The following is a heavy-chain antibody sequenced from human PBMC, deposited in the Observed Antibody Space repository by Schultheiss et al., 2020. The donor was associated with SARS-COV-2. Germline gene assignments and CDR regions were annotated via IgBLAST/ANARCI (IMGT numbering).Heavy chain of an antibody. D-gene: IGHD3-3*01. J-gene: IGHJ5*02. V-gene: IGHV4-34*01. Sequence: SETLSLTCTVSGGSFSGYYWSWIRQPPGKGLEWIGEINHSGSTNYNPSLKSRVTISVDTSKNQFSLKLSSVTAADTAVYYCAVGAVEEWWFDPWGQGTLVTVSS. CDR2: INHSGST. CDR1: GGSFSGYY. CDR3: AVGAVEEWWFDP.